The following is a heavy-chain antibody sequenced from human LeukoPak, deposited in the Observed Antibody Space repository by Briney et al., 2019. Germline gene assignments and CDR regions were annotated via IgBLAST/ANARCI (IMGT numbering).Heavy chain of an antibody. D-gene: IGHD4-17*01. CDR3: ANDLSAVTTGY. CDR2: ITDSAGST. V-gene: IGHV3-23*01. CDR1: GFTFSSYG. J-gene: IGHJ4*02. Sequence: GGSLRLSCAASGFTFSSYGMSWVRQAPGKGLEWVSTITDSAGSTFYADSVKGRFTISRDNSKNTLYLQLSSLRSEDTAVYYCANDLSAVTTGYWGQGTLVSVSS.